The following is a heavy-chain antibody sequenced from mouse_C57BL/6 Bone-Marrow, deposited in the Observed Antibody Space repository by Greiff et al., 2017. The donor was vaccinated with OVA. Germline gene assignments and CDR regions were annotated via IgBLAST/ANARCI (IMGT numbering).Heavy chain of an antibody. CDR1: GYAFSSSW. D-gene: IGHD1-1*01. V-gene: IGHV1-82*01. CDR2: IYPGDGDT. Sequence: VQGVESGPELVKPGASVKISCKASGYAFSSSWMNWVKQRPGKGLEWIGRIYPGDGDTNYNGKFKGKATLTADKSSSTAYMQLSSLTSEDSAVYFCASLSSPLDYWGQGTTLTVSS. J-gene: IGHJ2*01. CDR3: ASLSSPLDY.